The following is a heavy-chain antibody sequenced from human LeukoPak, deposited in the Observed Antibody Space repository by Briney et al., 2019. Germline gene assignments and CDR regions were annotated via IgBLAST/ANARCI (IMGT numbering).Heavy chain of an antibody. J-gene: IGHJ4*02. Sequence: GGSLRLSCAAPEFIFSNYDMHWVRQAPGKGLEWVTLIRYDGRSEYYSAYMQGRFTVSRDNSKNNLYLNMNNLRPEDTAVYYCARTRLGTSTSFYFDLWGQGTLVTVSS. CDR2: IRYDGRSE. CDR3: ARTRLGTSTSFYFDL. D-gene: IGHD1-26*01. V-gene: IGHV3-30*02. CDR1: EFIFSNYD.